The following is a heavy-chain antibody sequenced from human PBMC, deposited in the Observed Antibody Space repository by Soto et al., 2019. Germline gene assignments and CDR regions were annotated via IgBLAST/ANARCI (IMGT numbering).Heavy chain of an antibody. D-gene: IGHD3-10*01. CDR2: INYSGST. CDR3: ARGLRYGSESYSINCFDP. V-gene: IGHV4-59*08. Sequence: SETLSLTYTVSGGSINSYYWSWIRQPPGKGLEWIGEINYSGSTNYNPSLKSRVTISVDTSKNQFSLKLSSVTAADTAVYYCARGLRYGSESYSINCFDPWGQGTLVSVSS. CDR1: GGSINSYY. J-gene: IGHJ5*02.